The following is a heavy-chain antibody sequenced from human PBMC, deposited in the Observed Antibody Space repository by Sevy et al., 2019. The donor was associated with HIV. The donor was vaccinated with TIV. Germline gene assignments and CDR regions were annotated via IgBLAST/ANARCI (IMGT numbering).Heavy chain of an antibody. V-gene: IGHV4-61*01. D-gene: IGHD2-2*01. CDR2: IYYSGST. J-gene: IGHJ6*02. CDR1: GGSVSSGSYY. Sequence: SETLSLTCTVSGGSVSSGSYYWSWIRQPPGKGLEWIGYIYYSGSTNYNPSLKSRVTISVDTSKNQFSLKLSSVTAADTAVYYCARDSCTSPSCQHWGYYALDVWGQGTTVTVSS. CDR3: ARDSCTSPSCQHWGYYALDV.